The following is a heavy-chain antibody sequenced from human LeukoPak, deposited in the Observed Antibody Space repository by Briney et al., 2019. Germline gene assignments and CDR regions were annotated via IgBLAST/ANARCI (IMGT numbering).Heavy chain of an antibody. J-gene: IGHJ4*02. Sequence: ASVKVSCKASGYTFTSYDINWVRQATGQGLEWMGWMNPDSGNTGYAQKFQGRVTMTRNTSISTAYMELSSLRSEDTAVYYCARRPSKYYDILTGYYRSEFDYWGQGTLVTVSS. CDR2: MNPDSGNT. V-gene: IGHV1-8*01. D-gene: IGHD3-9*01. CDR1: GYTFTSYD. CDR3: ARRPSKYYDILTGYYRSEFDY.